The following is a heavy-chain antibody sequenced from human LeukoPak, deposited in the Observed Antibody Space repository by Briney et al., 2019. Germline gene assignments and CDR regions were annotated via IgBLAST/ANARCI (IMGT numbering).Heavy chain of an antibody. CDR3: ARDRRGYCSSTSCPNWFDP. D-gene: IGHD2-2*01. J-gene: IGHJ5*02. V-gene: IGHV3-48*01. CDR2: ISSSSSTI. Sequence: PGGSLRLSCAASGFTFSSYSINWVRQAPGKGLEWVSYISSSSSTIYYADSVKGRFTISRDNAKNSLYLQMNSLRAEDTAVYYCARDRRGYCSSTSCPNWFDPWGQGTLVTVSS. CDR1: GFTFSSYS.